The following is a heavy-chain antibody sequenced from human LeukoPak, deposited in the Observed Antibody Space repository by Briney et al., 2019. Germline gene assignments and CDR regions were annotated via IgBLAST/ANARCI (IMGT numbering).Heavy chain of an antibody. Sequence: PSETLSLTCAVYGGSFSGYYWSWIRQPPGKGLEWIGEINHSGSTNYNPSLKSRVTISVDTSKNQFSLQLNSVTPEDTAVYYCARDAWTRFEGQKGAPPPEGYYFDYWGQGTLVTVSS. J-gene: IGHJ4*02. CDR3: ARDAWTRFEGQKGAPPPEGYYFDY. CDR2: INHSGST. D-gene: IGHD1-1*01. CDR1: GGSFSGYY. V-gene: IGHV4-34*01.